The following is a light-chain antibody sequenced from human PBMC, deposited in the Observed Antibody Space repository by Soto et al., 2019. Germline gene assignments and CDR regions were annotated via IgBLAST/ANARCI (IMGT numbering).Light chain of an antibody. V-gene: IGLV2-8*01. CDR3: SSYAGSNNIVV. CDR2: EVS. J-gene: IGLJ2*01. Sequence: QSALTQPASVSGSPGQSITISCTGTSSDVGGYKYVSWYQQHPGKAPKLMIYEVSKRPSGVPDRFSGSKSGNTASLTVSGLQAEDEADYYCSSYAGSNNIVVFGGGTKLTVL. CDR1: SSDVGGYKY.